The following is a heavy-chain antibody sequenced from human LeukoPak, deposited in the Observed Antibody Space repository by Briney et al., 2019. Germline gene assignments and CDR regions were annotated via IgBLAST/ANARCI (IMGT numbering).Heavy chain of an antibody. V-gene: IGHV3-30*18. J-gene: IGHJ4*02. CDR2: ISYDGSNK. Sequence: GGSLRLSCAASGFTFSSYGMHWVRQAPGKGLEWVAVISYDGSNKYYADSVKGRFTISRDNSKNTLYLQMNSLRAEDTAVYYCAKPVLRYFDWLLPDDYWGQGTLVTVSS. D-gene: IGHD3-9*01. CDR1: GFTFSSYG. CDR3: AKPVLRYFDWLLPDDY.